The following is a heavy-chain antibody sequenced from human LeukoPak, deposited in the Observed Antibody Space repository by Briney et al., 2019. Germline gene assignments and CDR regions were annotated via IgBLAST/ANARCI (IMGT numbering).Heavy chain of an antibody. CDR3: AREGGIVVVITGFDY. J-gene: IGHJ4*02. D-gene: IGHD3-22*01. V-gene: IGHV3-48*03. Sequence: PGGPLRLSRAASGFTLSSYEMNWVRQAPGKGLEWVSYISSSGSNLYYADSVKGRFTISRDNAKKSLYLQMNSLRAEDTAVYYCAREGGIVVVITGFDYWGQGTLVTVSS. CDR2: ISSSGSNL. CDR1: GFTLSSYE.